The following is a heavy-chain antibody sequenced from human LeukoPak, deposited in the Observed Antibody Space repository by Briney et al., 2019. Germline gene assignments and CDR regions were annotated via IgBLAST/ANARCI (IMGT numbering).Heavy chain of an antibody. Sequence: ASVKVSCKASGYTFTCYYMHWVRQAPGQGLEWMGWINPNSGGTNYAQKFQGRVTMTRDTSISTAYMELSSLRSEDSAVYYCARDPDYYESSGYYTDYFDHWGQGTLVTVSS. CDR3: ARDPDYYESSGYYTDYFDH. J-gene: IGHJ4*01. D-gene: IGHD3-22*01. V-gene: IGHV1-2*02. CDR2: INPNSGGT. CDR1: GYTFTCYY.